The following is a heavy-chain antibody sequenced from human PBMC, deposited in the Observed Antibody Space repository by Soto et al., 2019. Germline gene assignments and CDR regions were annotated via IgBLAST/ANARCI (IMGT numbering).Heavy chain of an antibody. CDR2: IKSKSDGGTT. Sequence: EVQLVESGGGLVKPGGSLRLSCGGSGFTFSNAWMNWVRQAPGKGLEWVGRIKSKSDGGTTDYATPVKGRFTISRDDSTNMLYLQMNRLQSEDTAVYFCARSYHTYYFDYWGRGTRVAVSS. V-gene: IGHV3-15*07. CDR1: GFTFSNAW. D-gene: IGHD1-26*01. J-gene: IGHJ4*01. CDR3: ARSYHTYYFDY.